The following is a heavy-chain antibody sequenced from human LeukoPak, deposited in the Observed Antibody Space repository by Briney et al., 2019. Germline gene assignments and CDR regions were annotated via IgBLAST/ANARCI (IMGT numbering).Heavy chain of an antibody. CDR2: IYHSGST. V-gene: IGHV4-38-2*02. D-gene: IGHD3-22*01. CDR3: ARAADYYDSGGYSNAFDI. J-gene: IGHJ3*02. Sequence: SETLSLTCTVSGYSISSGYYWGWIRQPPGKGLEWIGSIYHSGSTYYNPSLKSRVTISVDTSKNQFSLKLSSVTAADTAVYYCARAADYYDSGGYSNAFDIWGQGTMVTVSS. CDR1: GYSISSGYY.